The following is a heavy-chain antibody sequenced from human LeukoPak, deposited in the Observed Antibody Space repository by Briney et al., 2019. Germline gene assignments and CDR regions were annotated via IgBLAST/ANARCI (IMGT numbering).Heavy chain of an antibody. CDR3: ARDESIGYSSSSFGRSLDV. CDR2: ISAYNGNT. CDR1: GYTFTSYG. Sequence: WASVTVSCTASGYTFTSYGISWVRQAPGQGLEWMGWISAYNGNTNYAQKLQGRVTMTTDTSTSTAYMELRSLRSDDTAVYYCARDESIGYSSSSFGRSLDVWGKGTTVTVSS. D-gene: IGHD6-6*01. V-gene: IGHV1-18*01. J-gene: IGHJ6*04.